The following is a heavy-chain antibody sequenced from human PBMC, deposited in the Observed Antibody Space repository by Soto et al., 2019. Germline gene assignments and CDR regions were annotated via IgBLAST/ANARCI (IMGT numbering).Heavy chain of an antibody. V-gene: IGHV3-7*01. Sequence: GGSLRLSCAASGFTFSSYWMSWVRQAPGKGLEWVANIKQDGSEKSSVDSVKGRFTISRDNAKNSLSLQMNNLRAEDTAMYYGARGGITIFGVVSSSSSYAYWGQGTLVTVSS. D-gene: IGHD3-3*01. CDR3: ARGGITIFGVVSSSSSYAY. J-gene: IGHJ4*02. CDR2: IKQDGSEK. CDR1: GFTFSSYW.